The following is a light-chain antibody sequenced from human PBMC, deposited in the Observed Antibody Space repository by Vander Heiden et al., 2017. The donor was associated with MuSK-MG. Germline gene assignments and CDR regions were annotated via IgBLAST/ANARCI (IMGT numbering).Light chain of an antibody. V-gene: IGKV1D-13*01. CDR1: QDISSA. J-gene: IGKJ2*01. CDR2: AAS. Sequence: AIQLTQSPSSLSASVGDTVSITCRASQDISSALAWYQQKPGKAPKVLIYAASTLVSGVPLRFGGSGSGTDFTLTISSLQPEDFATYYCHQVINFGYTFGQGTKMEIK. CDR3: HQVINFGYT.